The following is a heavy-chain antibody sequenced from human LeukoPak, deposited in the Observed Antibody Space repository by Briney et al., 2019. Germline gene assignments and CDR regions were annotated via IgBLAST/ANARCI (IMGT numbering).Heavy chain of an antibody. CDR2: IYISGNT. J-gene: IGHJ4*02. CDR3: ARGGGLHTYFDD. Sequence: SETLSLTCTVSGDSMNNYYWTWMRQPAGKGLEWIGRIYISGNTMYNPSLQSRVTMSLDTSKNHFSLKLRSVTAADTAVYFCARGGGLHTYFDDWGQGTLVSVSS. CDR1: GDSMNNYY. V-gene: IGHV4-4*07. D-gene: IGHD3-16*01.